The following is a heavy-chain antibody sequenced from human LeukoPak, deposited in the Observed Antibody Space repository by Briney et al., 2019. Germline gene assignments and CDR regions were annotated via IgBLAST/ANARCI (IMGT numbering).Heavy chain of an antibody. V-gene: IGHV3-64*01. J-gene: IGHJ3*02. D-gene: IGHD3-22*01. CDR1: GFTFSSYA. Sequence: PGGSLRLSCAASGFTFSSYAMHWVRQAPGKGLEYVSAISSNGGSTYYANSVKGRFTISRDNSKNTLYLQMGSLRAEDMAVYYCARVSQGYYDADAFDIWGQGTMVTVSS. CDR2: ISSNGGST. CDR3: ARVSQGYYDADAFDI.